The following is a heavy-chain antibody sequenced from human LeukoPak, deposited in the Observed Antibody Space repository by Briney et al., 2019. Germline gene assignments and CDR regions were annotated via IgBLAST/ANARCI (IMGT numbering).Heavy chain of an antibody. Sequence: GGSLRLSCAASGFTFSIYWMTWVRQAPGKGLEWVANIKEDGSEKYYVDSVKGRYTISRVNAKKSLYLQMNSLRAEDTAVYYCARDWPTPRARIDYWGQGTLVTVSS. V-gene: IGHV3-7*01. J-gene: IGHJ4*02. CDR1: GFTFSIYW. CDR3: ARDWPTPRARIDY. CDR2: IKEDGSEK. D-gene: IGHD2-15*01.